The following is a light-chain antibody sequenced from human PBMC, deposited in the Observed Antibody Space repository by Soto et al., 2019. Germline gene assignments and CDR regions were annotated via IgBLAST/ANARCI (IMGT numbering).Light chain of an antibody. Sequence: TQPASLSGSSGQSNTISCTGNSRVVGGYNYVSWYQQHPGKAPKLMIYDVSNRPSGVSNRFSGSKSGNTASLTISGLQAEDEADYYCSSYTSSSNYVFVTGTKVTVL. V-gene: IGLV2-14*01. CDR3: SSYTSSSNYV. CDR1: SRVVGGYNY. CDR2: DVS. J-gene: IGLJ1*01.